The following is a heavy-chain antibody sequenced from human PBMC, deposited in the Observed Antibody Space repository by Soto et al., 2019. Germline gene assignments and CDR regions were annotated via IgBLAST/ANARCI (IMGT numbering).Heavy chain of an antibody. J-gene: IGHJ5*02. D-gene: IGHD6-19*01. CDR2: IDPGGSYT. CDR3: GAVGSGWYVS. V-gene: IGHV5-10-1*03. CDR1: GYTFTNYW. Sequence: EVQLVQSGAEVKKPGESLRISCKGFGYTFTNYWISWVRQMPGKGLEWMGRIDPGGSYTNYSPSFEGHVTLSVDKSISTAYLQWRSLKASDTAIYYCGAVGSGWYVSWGQGTLVSVSA.